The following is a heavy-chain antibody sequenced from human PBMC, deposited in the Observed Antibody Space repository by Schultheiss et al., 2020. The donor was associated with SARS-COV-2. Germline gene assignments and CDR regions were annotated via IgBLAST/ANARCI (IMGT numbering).Heavy chain of an antibody. Sequence: GGSLRLSCAASGFTFSSYEMNWVRQAPGKGLEWVAVIWYDGSNKYYADSVKGRFTISRDNSKNTLYLQMNSLRAEDTAVYYCAKSWFGELFLDYWGQGTLVTVSS. J-gene: IGHJ4*02. CDR1: GFTFSSYE. V-gene: IGHV3-30*02. D-gene: IGHD3-10*01. CDR3: AKSWFGELFLDY. CDR2: IWYDGSNK.